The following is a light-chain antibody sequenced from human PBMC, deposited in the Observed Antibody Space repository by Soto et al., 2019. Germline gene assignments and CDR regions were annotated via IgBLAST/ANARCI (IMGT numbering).Light chain of an antibody. Sequence: EIVMTQSPATLSVSPGERATLSCRASQSVSNNLAWYQQKPVQAPGLLIYGASTRATGIPARFIGSGSVTEFTLTIISLQSEDFAVYYCQQYNDWPPLTFGGGTNVDIK. CDR2: GAS. V-gene: IGKV3-15*01. CDR1: QSVSNN. CDR3: QQYNDWPPLT. J-gene: IGKJ4*01.